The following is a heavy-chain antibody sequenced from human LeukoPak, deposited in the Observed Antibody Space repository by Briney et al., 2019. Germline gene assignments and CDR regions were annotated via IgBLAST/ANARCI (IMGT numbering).Heavy chain of an antibody. J-gene: IGHJ4*02. D-gene: IGHD1-7*01. CDR1: GGSFSGYY. V-gene: IGHV4-34*01. Sequence: SETLSLTCAVYGGSFSGYYWSWIRQPPGKGLEWIGEINHSGSTNYNPSLKSRVTISVDTPKNQFSLKLSSVTGADTAVYYCARVLTGTTPLDYWGQGTLVTVSS. CDR2: INHSGST. CDR3: ARVLTGTTPLDY.